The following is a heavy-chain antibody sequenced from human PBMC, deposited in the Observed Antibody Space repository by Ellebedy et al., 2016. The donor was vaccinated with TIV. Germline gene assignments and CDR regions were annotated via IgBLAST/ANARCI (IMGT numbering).Heavy chain of an antibody. V-gene: IGHV4-59*01. CDR1: GGPIRRYY. CDR3: ERAGIAAAVTIWFDP. J-gene: IGHJ5*02. Sequence: GSLRLSCTVPGGPIRRYYWSWIRQPPGKGLEWIGYIYYSGSTNYNPSLKSRVTTSVEPSRNQFSLKLSSVTAADTAVYYCERAGIAAAVTIWFDPWGQGTLVTVSS. CDR2: IYYSGST. D-gene: IGHD6-13*01.